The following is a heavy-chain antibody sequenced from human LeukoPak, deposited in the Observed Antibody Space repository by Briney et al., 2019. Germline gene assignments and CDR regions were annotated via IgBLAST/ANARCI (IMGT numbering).Heavy chain of an antibody. D-gene: IGHD1-1*01. V-gene: IGHV4-61*02. Sequence: SETLSLTCTVSGGSISSGSYYWSWIRRPAGKGLEWIGRIYTSGSTNYNPSLKSRVTISVDTSKNQFSLKLSSVTAADTAVYYCASTQLDAFDIWGQGTMVTVSS. J-gene: IGHJ3*02. CDR1: GGSISSGSYY. CDR2: IYTSGST. CDR3: ASTQLDAFDI.